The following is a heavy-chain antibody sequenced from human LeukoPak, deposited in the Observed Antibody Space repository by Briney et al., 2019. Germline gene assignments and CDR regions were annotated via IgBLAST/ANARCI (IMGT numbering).Heavy chain of an antibody. J-gene: IGHJ6*02. D-gene: IGHD3-10*01. CDR2: ISAYNGNT. CDR3: AREVRSLYYYGMDV. CDR1: GYTFTSYG. V-gene: IGHV1-18*01. Sequence: ASVKVSCKASGYTFTSYGISWVRQAPGQGLEWMGWISAYNGNTNYAQKLQGRVTMTTDTSTSTAYMELRSLRSDDTAVYYCAREVRSLYYYGMDVWGQGTTVTVSS.